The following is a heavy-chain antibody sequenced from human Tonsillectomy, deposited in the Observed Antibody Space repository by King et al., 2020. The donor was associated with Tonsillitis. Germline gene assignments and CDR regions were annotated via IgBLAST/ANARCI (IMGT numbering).Heavy chain of an antibody. CDR2: IYWDDDK. CDR1: GFSLSTSGVG. CDR3: ARTGYSSTWEVFGDWLDP. J-gene: IGHJ5*02. D-gene: IGHD6-13*01. Sequence: ITLKESAPTLVKPTQTLTLTCTVSGFSLSTSGVGVAWIRQPPGKALEWLALIYWDDDKHYSPSLKSRLSITKDTSKNQVVLTMTNMDPVDTATYYCARTGYSSTWEVFGDWLDPWGQGALVTVSS. V-gene: IGHV2-5*02.